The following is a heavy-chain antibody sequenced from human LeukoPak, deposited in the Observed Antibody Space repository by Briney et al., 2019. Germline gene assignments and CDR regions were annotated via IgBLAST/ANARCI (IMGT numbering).Heavy chain of an antibody. V-gene: IGHV1-8*01. CDR2: MKANSGTT. Sequence: ASVKVSCKASGYTFTSYEIMWVRQATGQGLEWMGWMKANSGTTHYAQNFQGRVTMTRHTPTSTAYMELSRLRSEDTGVYYCARRAESPYYYYYYMDVWGKGTTVTVSS. J-gene: IGHJ6*03. CDR3: ARRAESPYYYYYYMDV. CDR1: GYTFTSYE.